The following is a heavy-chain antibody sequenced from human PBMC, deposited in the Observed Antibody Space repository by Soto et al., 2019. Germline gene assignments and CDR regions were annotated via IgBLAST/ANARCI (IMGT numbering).Heavy chain of an antibody. CDR1: GGSISSGGYC. V-gene: IGHV4-31*03. Sequence: QVQLQESGPGLVKPSQTLSLTCTVSGGSISSGGYCWCWIRQHPGKGLEGIGYIYYRGSNYYNPSPKSRVTISVDTSKNQFSLKLSSVTAADTAVYYCASDRVQGFDPWGQGTLVTVSS. J-gene: IGHJ5*02. D-gene: IGHD3-10*01. CDR3: ASDRVQGFDP. CDR2: IYYRGSN.